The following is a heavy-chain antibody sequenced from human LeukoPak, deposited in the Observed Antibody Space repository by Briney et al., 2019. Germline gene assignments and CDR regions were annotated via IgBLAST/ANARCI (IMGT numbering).Heavy chain of an antibody. CDR2: IVSSGSNT. V-gene: IGHV3-23*01. CDR3: AKRLSGGSGWCYFDY. CDR1: GFIFSNYA. D-gene: IGHD6-19*01. Sequence: TGGSLRLSCAASGFIFSNYAMNWVRQAPGKGLEWVSVIVSSGSNTFYADSVKGRFTISRDNSKNTLYLQMNSLRAEDTAIYYCAKRLSGGSGWCYFDYWGQGTLVTVSS. J-gene: IGHJ4*02.